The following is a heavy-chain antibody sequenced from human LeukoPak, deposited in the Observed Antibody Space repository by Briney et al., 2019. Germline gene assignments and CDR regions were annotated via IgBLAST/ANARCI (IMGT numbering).Heavy chain of an antibody. CDR2: INPNSGGT. CDR3: ARDGSSSSLNWFDP. CDR1: VYTFTVYY. V-gene: IGHV1-2*02. Sequence: ASVTVSCKASVYTFTVYYMHWVRQAPGQGLEWMGCINPNSGGTNYAQKFQGRVTMTRDTSISTAYMELSRLRSDDTAVYYCARDGSSSSLNWFDPWGQGTLVTVSS. D-gene: IGHD6-6*01. J-gene: IGHJ5*02.